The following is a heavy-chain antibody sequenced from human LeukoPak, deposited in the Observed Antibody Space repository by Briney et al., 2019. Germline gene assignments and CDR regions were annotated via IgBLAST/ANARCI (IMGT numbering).Heavy chain of an antibody. CDR1: GFAFGIYG. D-gene: IGHD1-14*01. Sequence: GGSLRLSYAASGFAFGIYGMRWVRQAPGKGLEWVAFIWSDGTKEFYADSVKGRFTISRDNSNNTVYLHMNSLKAEDTALYYCVRDRNNNYFDYWGQGTLLTVSS. V-gene: IGHV3-33*01. J-gene: IGHJ4*02. CDR3: VRDRNNNYFDY. CDR2: IWSDGTKE.